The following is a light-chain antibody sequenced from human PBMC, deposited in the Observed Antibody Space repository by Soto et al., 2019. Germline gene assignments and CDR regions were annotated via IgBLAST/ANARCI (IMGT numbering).Light chain of an antibody. Sequence: ALTQPASVSGSPGQSITISCTGTSSVVGGYNHVSWYQHYPGKAPKLIIYDVTNRPSGVSNRFSGSKSGNTASLTISGLQAEDEADYFCSSYTRSTIYVFGTGTKVTVL. CDR3: SSYTRSTIYV. V-gene: IGLV2-14*03. J-gene: IGLJ1*01. CDR2: DVT. CDR1: SSVVGGYNH.